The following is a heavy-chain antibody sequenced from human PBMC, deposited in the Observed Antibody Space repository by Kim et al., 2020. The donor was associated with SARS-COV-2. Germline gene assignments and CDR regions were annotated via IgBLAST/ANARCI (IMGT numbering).Heavy chain of an antibody. Sequence: GGSLRLSCAVSGFTFSTYAMNWVRQAPGKGLEWVSGISGSGGSTYYADAVKGRFTIFRDNSKNTLYVQMNSLRADDTAVYYCAKGRELDYWGQGTLVTVSS. CDR3: AKGRELDY. CDR2: ISGSGGST. J-gene: IGHJ4*02. D-gene: IGHD1-1*01. V-gene: IGHV3-23*01. CDR1: GFTFSTYA.